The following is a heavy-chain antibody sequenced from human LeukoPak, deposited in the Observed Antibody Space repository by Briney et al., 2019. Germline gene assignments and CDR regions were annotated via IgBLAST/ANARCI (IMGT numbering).Heavy chain of an antibody. D-gene: IGHD6-13*01. CDR1: GFTFSSYA. J-gene: IGHJ4*02. CDR2: ISYDGSNK. CDR3: ARDRGSSWYGPPNY. Sequence: GGSLRLSCAASGFTFSSYAMHWVRQAPGKGLEWVAVISYDGSNKYYADSVKGRFTISRDNSKNTLYLQMNSLRAEDTAVYYCARDRGSSWYGPPNYWGQGTLVTVSS. V-gene: IGHV3-30*04.